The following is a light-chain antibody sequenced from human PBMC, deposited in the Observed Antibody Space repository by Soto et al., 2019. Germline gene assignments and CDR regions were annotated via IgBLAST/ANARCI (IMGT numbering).Light chain of an antibody. CDR3: QQSHTSRA. CDR2: SAS. CDR1: QDIFNY. J-gene: IGKJ1*01. Sequence: DIQMTQSPSSLSVSVGDRVTITCRASQDIFNYLNWYQQRPGRAPQLLIYSASSLQSGVPSRFSGSGYGTDFTLTISSLQPEDYAIYFCQQSHTSRAFGQGTKVDIK. V-gene: IGKV1-39*01.